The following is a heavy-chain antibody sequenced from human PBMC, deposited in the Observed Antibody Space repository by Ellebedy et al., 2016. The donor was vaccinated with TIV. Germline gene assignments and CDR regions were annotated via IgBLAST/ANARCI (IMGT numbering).Heavy chain of an antibody. Sequence: SETLSLTXTVSGGSITSSSYNWGWIRHPPGKGLEWIGSIYYSGSTYYNPSLRSRVTISVDTSKNQFYLKLSSVTAADTAVYFCARKQRSWVPYSHGMDVWGQGATVTVSS. CDR1: GGSITSSSYN. V-gene: IGHV4-39*01. CDR2: IYYSGST. D-gene: IGHD6-25*01. CDR3: ARKQRSWVPYSHGMDV. J-gene: IGHJ6*02.